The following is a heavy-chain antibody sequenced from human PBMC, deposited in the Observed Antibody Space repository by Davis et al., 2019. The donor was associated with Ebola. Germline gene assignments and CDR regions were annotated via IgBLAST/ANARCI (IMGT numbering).Heavy chain of an antibody. CDR2: ISYDGSNK. D-gene: IGHD3-22*01. CDR3: AREGTYDSSGYYTFDY. J-gene: IGHJ4*02. V-gene: IGHV3-30*04. Sequence: GESLKISCAASGFTFSSYAMHWVRQAPGKGLEWVAVISYDGSNKYYADSVKGRFTISRDNSKNTLYLQMNSLRAEDTAVYYCAREGTYDSSGYYTFDYWGQGTLVTVSS. CDR1: GFTFSSYA.